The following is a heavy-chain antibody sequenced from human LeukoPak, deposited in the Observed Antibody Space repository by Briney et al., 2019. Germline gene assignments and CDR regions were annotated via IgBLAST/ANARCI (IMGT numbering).Heavy chain of an antibody. D-gene: IGHD6-13*01. CDR1: GGSISSYY. CDR2: IYYSGST. CDR3: ATLRLHSSSWYADYYYYYGMDV. J-gene: IGHJ6*02. V-gene: IGHV4-59*08. Sequence: SETLSLTCTVSGGSISSYYWSWIRQPPGKGLEWIGYIYYSGSTNYNPSLKSRVTISVDTSKNQFSLKLSSVTAADTAVYYCATLRLHSSSWYADYYYYYGMDVWGQGTTVTVSS.